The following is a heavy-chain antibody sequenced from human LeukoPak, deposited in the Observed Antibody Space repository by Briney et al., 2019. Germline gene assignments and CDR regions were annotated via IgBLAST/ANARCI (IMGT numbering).Heavy chain of an antibody. Sequence: SETLSLTCAVYGGSFSGYYWSWIRQPPGKGLEWIGEINHSGSTNYNPSLKSRVTISVDTSKNQFSLKLSSVTAADTAVYYCARGRIYDILTGYYSSRYSYYYYYYMDVWGKGTTVTVSS. J-gene: IGHJ6*03. D-gene: IGHD3-9*01. CDR1: GGSFSGYY. CDR3: ARGRIYDILTGYYSSRYSYYYYYYMDV. V-gene: IGHV4-34*01. CDR2: INHSGST.